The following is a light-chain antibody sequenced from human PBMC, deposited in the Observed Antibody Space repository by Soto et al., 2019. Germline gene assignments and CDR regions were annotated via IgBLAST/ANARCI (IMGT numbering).Light chain of an antibody. CDR2: DVF. CDR3: SSFAGSYNLV. CDR1: SSDIGAYNY. J-gene: IGLJ3*02. V-gene: IGLV2-11*01. Sequence: QSALTQPRSVSGSPGQAVTISCTGTSSDIGAYNYVFWYQQYPGKSPKLIIYDVFKRPSGVPARFSASKSGNTASLTITGLQTEDEADYHCSSFAGSYNLVFGGGTRVTVL.